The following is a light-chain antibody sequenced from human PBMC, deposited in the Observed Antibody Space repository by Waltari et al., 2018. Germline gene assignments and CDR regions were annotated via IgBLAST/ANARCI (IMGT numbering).Light chain of an antibody. Sequence: QTVVTQEPSSSVPPGWTVTLTRSLSPGSIPSTSYPTWYQQTPGQPPRTLVYKGISRSSGVPDRFSGSILGNTAALTITGAQADDESDYYCSMYMGSGVWVFGGGTKLTVL. J-gene: IGLJ3*02. V-gene: IGLV8-61*01. CDR2: KGI. CDR3: SMYMGSGVWV. CDR1: PGSIPSTSY.